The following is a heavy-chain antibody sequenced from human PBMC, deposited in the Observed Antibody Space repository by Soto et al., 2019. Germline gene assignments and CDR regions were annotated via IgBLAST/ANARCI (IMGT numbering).Heavy chain of an antibody. V-gene: IGHV4-31*03. Sequence: SETLSLTCTVSGGSISSGGYYWSWIRQHPGKGLEWIGYIYHSGSTYYNPSLKSRVTISVDTSKNQFSLKLSSVTAAGTAVYYCARAFDDSGAQFDYWGQGTLVTVSS. CDR3: ARAFDDSGAQFDY. J-gene: IGHJ4*02. D-gene: IGHD4-17*01. CDR2: IYHSGST. CDR1: GGSISSGGYY.